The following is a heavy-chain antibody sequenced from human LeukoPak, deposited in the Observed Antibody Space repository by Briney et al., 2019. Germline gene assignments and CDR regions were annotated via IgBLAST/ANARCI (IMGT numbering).Heavy chain of an antibody. D-gene: IGHD4-11*01. CDR3: ARARGMTTVTYNLDY. Sequence: SVEVSCKASGGTFSSYAISWVRQAPGQGLEWMGRIIPILGIANYAQKFQGRVTITADKSTSTAYMELSSLRSEDTAAYYCARARGMTTVTYNLDYWGQGTLVTVSS. CDR2: IIPILGIA. CDR1: GGTFSSYA. V-gene: IGHV1-69*04. J-gene: IGHJ4*02.